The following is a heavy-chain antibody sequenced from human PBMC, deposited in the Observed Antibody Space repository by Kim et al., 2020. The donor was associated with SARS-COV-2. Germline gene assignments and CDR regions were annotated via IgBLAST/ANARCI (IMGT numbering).Heavy chain of an antibody. J-gene: IGHJ4*02. CDR2: RT. CDR3: AREPSTYFDY. Sequence: RTYYADSMKGRFTISRDDSQNTVYLQMNSLRAEDTAVYFCAREPSTYFDYWGQGTLVTVSS. V-gene: IGHV3-66*01.